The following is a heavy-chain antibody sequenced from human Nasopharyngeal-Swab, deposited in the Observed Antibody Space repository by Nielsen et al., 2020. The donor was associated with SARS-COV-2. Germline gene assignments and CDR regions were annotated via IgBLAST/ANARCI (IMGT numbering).Heavy chain of an antibody. J-gene: IGHJ5*02. CDR2: ISSSGSTI. CDR1: GFTFSSYW. CDR3: ARDGTYYYDSSGYWGFDP. Sequence: GESLKISCAASGFTFSSYWMSWIRQAPGKGLEWVSYISSSGSTIYYADSVKGRFTISRDNAKNSLYLQMNSLRAEDTAVYYCARDGTYYYDSSGYWGFDPWGQGTLVTVSS. V-gene: IGHV3-11*04. D-gene: IGHD3-22*01.